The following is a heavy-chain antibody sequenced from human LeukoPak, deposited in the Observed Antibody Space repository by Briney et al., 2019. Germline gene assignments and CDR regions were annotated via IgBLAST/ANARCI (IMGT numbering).Heavy chain of an antibody. J-gene: IGHJ4*02. CDR1: GGSISTSSYY. V-gene: IGHV4-39*01. D-gene: IGHD3-3*01. CDR2: IYYSGTT. CDR3: ATQMERGFGAFKSG. Sequence: SETLSLTCTVSGGSISTSSYYWGWIRQPPGKGLEWIGTIYYSGTTYYNPSLKSRVTISVDTSRNQFSLKLTSVTAADTAVYYCATQMERGFGAFKSGWGQGTLVTVST.